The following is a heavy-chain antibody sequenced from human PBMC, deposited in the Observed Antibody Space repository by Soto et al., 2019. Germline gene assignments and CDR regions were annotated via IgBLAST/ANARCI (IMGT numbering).Heavy chain of an antibody. J-gene: IGHJ5*02. V-gene: IGHV3-23*01. Sequence: PGGSLRLSCAASGFTSSSYSMSWVRQAPGKGLEWVSAISGSGGSTYYADSVKGRFTISRDNSKNTLYLQMNSLRAEDTAVYHCAKDPLAARDWFDPWGQGTLVTVSS. CDR1: GFTSSSYS. D-gene: IGHD6-6*01. CDR3: AKDPLAARDWFDP. CDR2: ISGSGGST.